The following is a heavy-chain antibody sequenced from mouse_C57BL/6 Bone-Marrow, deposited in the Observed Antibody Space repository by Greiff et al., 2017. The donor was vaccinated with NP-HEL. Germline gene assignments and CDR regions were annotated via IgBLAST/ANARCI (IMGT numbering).Heavy chain of an antibody. CDR2: IHPNSGST. Sequence: VQLQQPGAELVKPGASVKLSCKASGYTFTSSWMHWVKQRPGQGLEWIGMIHPNSGSTNYNEKFKSKATLTVDKSSSTAYMQLSSLTSEDSAVYYCARGATVVAPHAMDYWGQGTSVTVSS. V-gene: IGHV1-64*01. CDR1: GYTFTSSW. D-gene: IGHD1-1*01. J-gene: IGHJ4*01. CDR3: ARGATVVAPHAMDY.